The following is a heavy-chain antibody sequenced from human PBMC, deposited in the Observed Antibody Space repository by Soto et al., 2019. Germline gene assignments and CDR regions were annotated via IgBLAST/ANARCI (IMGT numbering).Heavy chain of an antibody. CDR2: IYHSGST. CDR1: GYSISSGYY. CDR3: ARLKDFWSGYYSSYGMDV. J-gene: IGHJ6*02. V-gene: IGHV4-38-2*01. D-gene: IGHD3-3*01. Sequence: PSETLSLTCAVSGYSISSGYYWGWIRQPPGKGLEWIGSIYHSGSTYYNPSLKSRVTISVDTSKNQFSLKLSSVTAADTAVYYCARLKDFWSGYYSSYGMDVWGQGTTVTV.